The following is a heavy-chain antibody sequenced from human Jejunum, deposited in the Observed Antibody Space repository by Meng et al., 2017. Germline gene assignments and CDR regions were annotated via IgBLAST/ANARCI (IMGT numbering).Heavy chain of an antibody. CDR3: VREYCISTTCYFDS. J-gene: IGHJ4*02. Sequence: QVLLQDAGPGPVRPSETLSLTCTVSGGSVSSTNCYWSWIRQPPGKGLEWIGYRYYSGSTNYNPSLKSRVTISVDTSKSQFSLKLFSVTAADTAVYYCVREYCISTTCYFDSWGQGTLVTVSS. D-gene: IGHD2-2*01. V-gene: IGHV4-61*01. CDR2: RYYSGST. CDR1: GGSVSSTNCY.